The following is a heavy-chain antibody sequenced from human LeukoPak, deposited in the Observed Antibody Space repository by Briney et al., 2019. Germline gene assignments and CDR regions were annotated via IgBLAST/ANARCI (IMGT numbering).Heavy chain of an antibody. V-gene: IGHV1-24*01. Sequence: ASVKVYCKVSGYTLTELSMHWVRQAPGKGLEWMGGFDPEDGETIYAQKFQGRVTMTEDTPTDTAYMELSSLRSEDTAVYYCATAYDSSGYLLDYWGQGTLVTVSS. CDR2: FDPEDGET. CDR1: GYTLTELS. J-gene: IGHJ4*02. D-gene: IGHD3-22*01. CDR3: ATAYDSSGYLLDY.